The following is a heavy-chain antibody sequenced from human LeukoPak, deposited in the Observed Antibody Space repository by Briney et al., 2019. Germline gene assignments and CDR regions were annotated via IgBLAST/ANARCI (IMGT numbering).Heavy chain of an antibody. D-gene: IGHD3-10*01. J-gene: IGHJ4*02. V-gene: IGHV4-38-2*02. CDR1: GYSISSGYY. CDR3: ARTPHTMVRGVIKPHYFDY. Sequence: SETLSLTCTVSGYSISSGYYWGWIRQPPGKGLEWIGSIYHSGSTYYNPSLKSRVTMSVDTSKNQFSLKLSSVTAADTAVYYCARTPHTMVRGVIKPHYFDYWGQGTLVTVSS. CDR2: IYHSGST.